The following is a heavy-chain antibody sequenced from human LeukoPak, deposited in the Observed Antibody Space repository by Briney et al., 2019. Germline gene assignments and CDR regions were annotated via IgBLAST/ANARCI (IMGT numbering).Heavy chain of an antibody. CDR1: GSSISSYY. J-gene: IGHJ4*02. CDR3: ARAPYCSSTSCSERRGV. D-gene: IGHD2-2*01. Sequence: SETLSLTCTVSGSSISSYYWTWIRQPPGKGLEWIGEINHSGSTNYNPSLKSRVTISVDTSKNQFSLKLNSVTAADTAVYYCARAPYCSSTSCSERRGVWGQGTLVTVSS. V-gene: IGHV4-34*01. CDR2: INHSGST.